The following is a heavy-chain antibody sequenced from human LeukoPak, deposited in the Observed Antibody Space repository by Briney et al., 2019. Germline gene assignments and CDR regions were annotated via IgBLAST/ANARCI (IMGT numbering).Heavy chain of an antibody. CDR1: GYTFTSYD. V-gene: IGHV1-8*01. D-gene: IGHD6-13*01. Sequence: ASVKVSCKASGYTFTSYDINWVRQATGQGLEWMGWMNPNSGNTGYAQKFQGRVTITRNTSISTAYMELSSLRSEDTAVYYCAREAAEQLAPNPLYYYYMDVWGKGTTVSISS. CDR3: AREAAEQLAPNPLYYYYMDV. J-gene: IGHJ6*03. CDR2: MNPNSGNT.